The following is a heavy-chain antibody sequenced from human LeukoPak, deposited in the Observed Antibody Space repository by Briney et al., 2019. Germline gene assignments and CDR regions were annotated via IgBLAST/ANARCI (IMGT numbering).Heavy chain of an antibody. CDR2: IYSGGRI. CDR3: ARAPWAYGNYVHAFDI. J-gene: IGHJ3*02. D-gene: IGHD1-7*01. V-gene: IGHV4-39*07. CDR1: GGSFRGDYY. Sequence: SETLSLTCTVSGGSFRGDYYWAWLRHPPGKGLEWIGSIYSGGRIYYNPPLKSRVSISIDTSNNDLSLKVTSVTAADTAGYYCARAPWAYGNYVHAFDIWGQGTMVTVSS.